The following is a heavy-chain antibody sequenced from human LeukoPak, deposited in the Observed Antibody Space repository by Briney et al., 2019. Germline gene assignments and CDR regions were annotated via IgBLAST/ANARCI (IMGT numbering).Heavy chain of an antibody. CDR1: GFTFSSYA. J-gene: IGHJ4*02. D-gene: IGHD3-3*01. Sequence: GRSLRLSCAASGFTFSSYAMHWVRQASGKGLEWVAVISYDGSNKYYADSVKGRFTISRDNSKNTLYLQMNSLRAEDTAVYYCASDVSYYDFCWGQGTLVTVSS. CDR2: ISYDGSNK. CDR3: ASDVSYYDFC. V-gene: IGHV3-30-3*01.